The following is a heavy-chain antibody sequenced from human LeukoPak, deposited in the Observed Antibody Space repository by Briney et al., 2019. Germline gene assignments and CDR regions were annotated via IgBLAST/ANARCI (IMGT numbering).Heavy chain of an antibody. V-gene: IGHV1-69*06. CDR3: ARGNHRESGYYQYYYYYMDV. CDR2: IISNFGTS. Sequence: GASVKVSCKASGGNFNNNAFNWVRQAPGQGLEWMGRIISNFGTSNYDPNFQGRVTITADTSTSTAYMELSDLRLEGTAVYYCARGNHRESGYYQYYYYYMDVWGKGTTVTISS. J-gene: IGHJ6*03. D-gene: IGHD3-22*01. CDR1: GGNFNNNA.